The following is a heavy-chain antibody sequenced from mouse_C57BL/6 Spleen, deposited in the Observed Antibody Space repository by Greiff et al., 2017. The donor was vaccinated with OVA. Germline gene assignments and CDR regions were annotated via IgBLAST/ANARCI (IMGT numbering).Heavy chain of an antibody. CDR2: IRLKSDNYAT. CDR3: TDGSSSYWYFDV. J-gene: IGHJ1*03. V-gene: IGHV6-3*01. D-gene: IGHD1-1*01. Sequence: EVKLVESGGGLVQPGGSMKLSCVASGFTFSNYWMNWVRQSPEKGLEWVAQIRLKSDNYATHYAESVKGRFTISRDDSKSSVYLQMNNLRAEDTGIYYCTDGSSSYWYFDVWGTGTTVTVSS. CDR1: GFTFSNYW.